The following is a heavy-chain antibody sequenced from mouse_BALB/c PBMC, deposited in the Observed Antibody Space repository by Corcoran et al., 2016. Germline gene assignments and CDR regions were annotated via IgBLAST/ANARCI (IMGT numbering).Heavy chain of an antibody. J-gene: IGHJ1*01. CDR1: GYSFTGYY. V-gene: IGHV1-26*01. Sequence: EVQLQQSGPELVKPGASVKISCKASGYSFTGYYMHWVKQSHVKSIEWIGRINPYNGATSYNQNFKDKASLTVDKSSSTAYMELHSLTSEDSAVYYCARWDWYFDVWGAGTTVTVSS. CDR3: ARWDWYFDV. CDR2: INPYNGAT.